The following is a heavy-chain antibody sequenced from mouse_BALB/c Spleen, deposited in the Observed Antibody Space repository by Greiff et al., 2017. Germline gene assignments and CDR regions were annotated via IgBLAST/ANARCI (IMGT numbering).Heavy chain of an antibody. Sequence: EVQLVESGGDLVKPGGSLKLSCAASGFTFSSYGMSWVRQTPDKRLEWVATISSGGSYTYYPDSVKGRFTISRDNAKNTLYLQMSGLKSEDTAMYYCARSYDYDDAMDYWGQGTSVTVSA. D-gene: IGHD2-4*01. CDR1: GFTFSSYG. CDR3: ARSYDYDDAMDY. CDR2: ISSGGSYT. V-gene: IGHV5-6*01. J-gene: IGHJ4*01.